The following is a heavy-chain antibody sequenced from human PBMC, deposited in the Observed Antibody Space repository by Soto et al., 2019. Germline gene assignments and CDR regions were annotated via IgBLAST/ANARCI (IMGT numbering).Heavy chain of an antibody. CDR2: IYTSGIT. J-gene: IGHJ4*01. CDR3: ARGQTAYYDFWSGYYYYFDY. CDR1: GGSISSYY. Sequence: PSETLSLTCTVSGGSISSYYLSWSRQPAGKGLEWIGRIYTSGITNYNPSLKSRVTMSVDTSKNQFSLKLSSVTAADTAVYYCARGQTAYYDFWSGYYYYFDYWGHGTLVTVS. V-gene: IGHV4-4*07. D-gene: IGHD3-3*01.